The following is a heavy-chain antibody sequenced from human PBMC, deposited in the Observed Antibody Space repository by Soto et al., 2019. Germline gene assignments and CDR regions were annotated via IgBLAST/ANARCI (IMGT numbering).Heavy chain of an antibody. J-gene: IGHJ4*02. D-gene: IGHD3-10*01. V-gene: IGHV3-23*01. CDR3: ARGTMVRGDFDY. Sequence: GGSLRLSCAASGFTFSSYAMSWVRQAPGKGLEWVSAISGSGGSTFYADSVKGRFTISRDNSKNTLYLQMNSLRAEDTAVYYCARGTMVRGDFDYWGQGTLVTVSS. CDR1: GFTFSSYA. CDR2: ISGSGGST.